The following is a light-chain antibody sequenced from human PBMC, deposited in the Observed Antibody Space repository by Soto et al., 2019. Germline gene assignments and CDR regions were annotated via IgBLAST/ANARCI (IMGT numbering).Light chain of an antibody. Sequence: AIQMTQSPSFLSASVGDRVPVTCRASQGISSDLGWFQQKPGKAPKLLIYAASSLQSGVPSRFSGRGSGTYFTLTISGLQVEDSATYYCLQEYRYPLTFGGGTKVDIK. CDR3: LQEYRYPLT. CDR1: QGISSD. V-gene: IGKV1-6*02. J-gene: IGKJ4*01. CDR2: AAS.